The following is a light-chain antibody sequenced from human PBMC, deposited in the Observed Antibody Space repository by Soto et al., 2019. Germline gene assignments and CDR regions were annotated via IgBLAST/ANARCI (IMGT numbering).Light chain of an antibody. J-gene: IGKJ2*01. Sequence: EIVLTQSPGTLSVSPGERATLSCRASQTVSSTYLAWYRQKPGQAPRLLMYGTSSRASDITDRFSGSGSGTDFTLTINRLEPEDFAVYYCHQYGTSPYTFGQGTKLEIK. V-gene: IGKV3-20*01. CDR1: QTVSSTY. CDR2: GTS. CDR3: HQYGTSPYT.